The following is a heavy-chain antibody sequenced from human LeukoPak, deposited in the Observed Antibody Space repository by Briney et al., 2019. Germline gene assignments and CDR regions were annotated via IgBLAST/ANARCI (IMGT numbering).Heavy chain of an antibody. V-gene: IGHV3-30*02. CDR3: AREVSTVTTSVYYYYMDV. Sequence: GGSLRLSCAASGFAASGFTFSTFGMHWVRQAPGEGLEWVAFVRYDGTNKYYADSVKGRFAISRDDSKNTLYLQMNSLRAEDTATYYCAREVSTVTTSVYYYYMDVWGKGTTVTISS. J-gene: IGHJ6*03. D-gene: IGHD4-17*01. CDR2: VRYDGTNK. CDR1: GFTFSTFG.